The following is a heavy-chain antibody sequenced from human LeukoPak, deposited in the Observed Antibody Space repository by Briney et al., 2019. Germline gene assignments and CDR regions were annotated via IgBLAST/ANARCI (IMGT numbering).Heavy chain of an antibody. CDR1: GGSISSGGYY. CDR3: ARVERTTTNWFDP. Sequence: LSETLSLTCTVSGGSISSGGYYWSWIRQHPGKGLEWIGYIYYSGSTYYNPSLKSRVTISVDTSKNQFSLKLSSVTAADTAVYYCARVERTTTNWFDPWGQGTLVTVSS. CDR2: IYYSGST. V-gene: IGHV4-31*03. D-gene: IGHD2/OR15-2a*01. J-gene: IGHJ5*02.